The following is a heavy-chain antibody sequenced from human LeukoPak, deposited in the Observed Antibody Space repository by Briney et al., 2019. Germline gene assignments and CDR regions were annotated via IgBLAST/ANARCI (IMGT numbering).Heavy chain of an antibody. D-gene: IGHD3-9*01. CDR1: GVTFSDYC. CDR3: ARAGLDRGYFDY. J-gene: IGHJ4*02. V-gene: IGHV3-11*04. Sequence: GGSLRLSCAASGVTFSDYCMSWIRQAPGKGLEWVSYISSSGSTRYYADSVKGRFTISRDNAKNSLYLQMNSLRAEDKAVYYCARAGLDRGYFDYWGQGTLVTVSS. CDR2: ISSSGSTR.